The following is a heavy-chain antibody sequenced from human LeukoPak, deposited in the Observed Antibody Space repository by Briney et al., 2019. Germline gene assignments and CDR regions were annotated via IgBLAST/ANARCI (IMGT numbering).Heavy chain of an antibody. D-gene: IGHD6-19*01. CDR2: IYHSGST. CDR3: ASRYSSGWYSYYYYYGMGV. CDR1: SGSISSSNW. Sequence: SETLSLTCAVSSGSISSSNWWSWVRQPPGKGLEWIGEIYHSGSTNYNPSLKSRVTISVDKSKNQFSLKLSSVTAADTAVYYCASRYSSGWYSYYYYYGMGVWGQGTTVTVSS. V-gene: IGHV4-4*02. J-gene: IGHJ6*02.